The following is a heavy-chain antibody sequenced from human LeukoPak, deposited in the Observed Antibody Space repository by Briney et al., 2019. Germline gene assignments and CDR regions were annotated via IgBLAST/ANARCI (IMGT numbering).Heavy chain of an antibody. CDR3: AARTTYYYDFWSGYNLDY. D-gene: IGHD3-3*01. J-gene: IGHJ4*02. V-gene: IGHV1-24*01. CDR2: FDPEDGET. CDR1: GYTLTELS. Sequence: ASVKVSCKVSGYTLTELSMHWVRQAPGKGLEWMGGFDPEDGETIYAQKFQGRVTMTEDTSTDTAYMELSSLRSEDTAVYYCAARTTYYYDFWSGYNLDYWGQGTLVTVSS.